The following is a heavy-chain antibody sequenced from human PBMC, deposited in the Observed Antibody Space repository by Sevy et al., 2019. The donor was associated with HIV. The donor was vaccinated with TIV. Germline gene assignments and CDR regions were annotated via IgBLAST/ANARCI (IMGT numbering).Heavy chain of an antibody. CDR1: GYTFTSYG. D-gene: IGHD4-17*01. CDR3: ARGWGYGDYAYDAFDI. J-gene: IGHJ3*02. V-gene: IGHV1-18*01. CDR2: TSAYNGNT. Sequence: ASVKVSCKASGYTFTSYGISWVRQAPGQGLEWMGWTSAYNGNTNYAQKLQGRVTMTTDTSTSTAYMELRSLRSDDTAVYYCARGWGYGDYAYDAFDIWGQGTMVTVSS.